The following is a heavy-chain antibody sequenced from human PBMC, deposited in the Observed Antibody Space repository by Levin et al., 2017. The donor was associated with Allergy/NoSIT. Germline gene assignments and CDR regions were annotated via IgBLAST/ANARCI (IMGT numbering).Heavy chain of an antibody. V-gene: IGHV3-64*01. J-gene: IGHJ3*02. Sequence: SCAASGFTFSSYAMHWVRQAPGKGLEYVSAISSNGGSTYYANSVKGRFTISRDNSKNTLYLQMGSLRAEDMAVYYCARGFGVVITDAFDIWGQGTMVTVSS. D-gene: IGHD3-3*01. CDR3: ARGFGVVITDAFDI. CDR1: GFTFSSYA. CDR2: ISSNGGST.